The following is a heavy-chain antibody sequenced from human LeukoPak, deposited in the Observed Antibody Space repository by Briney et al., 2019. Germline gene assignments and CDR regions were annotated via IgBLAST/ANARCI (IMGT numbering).Heavy chain of an antibody. D-gene: IGHD6-19*01. Sequence: SETLSRTCAVYGGSFSGYYWSWIRQPPGKGLEWIGEINHSGSTNYNPSLKSRVTISVDTSKNQFSLKLSSVTAADTAVYYCARGGGNKQWLTWFDPWGQGTLVTVSS. J-gene: IGHJ5*02. V-gene: IGHV4-34*01. CDR2: INHSGST. CDR1: GGSFSGYY. CDR3: ARGGGNKQWLTWFDP.